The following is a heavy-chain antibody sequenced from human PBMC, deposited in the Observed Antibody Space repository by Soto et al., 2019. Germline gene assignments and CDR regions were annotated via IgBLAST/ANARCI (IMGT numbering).Heavy chain of an antibody. CDR3: ARAMLRLPLAY. Sequence: SETLSLTCTVSGGSISSYYWSWIRQPPGKGLEWIGYMFNSGSTFYNPSLKSRVTISVDTSKNQFSLKLSSVTAADTAVYYCARAMLRLPLAYWGQGTLVTVSS. V-gene: IGHV4-59*01. D-gene: IGHD2-2*01. CDR1: GGSISSYY. CDR2: MFNSGST. J-gene: IGHJ4*02.